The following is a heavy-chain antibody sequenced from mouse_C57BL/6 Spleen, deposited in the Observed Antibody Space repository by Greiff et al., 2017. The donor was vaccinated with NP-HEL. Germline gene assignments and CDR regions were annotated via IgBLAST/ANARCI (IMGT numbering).Heavy chain of an antibody. V-gene: IGHV1-64*01. CDR1: GYTFTSYW. CDR2: IHPNSGST. J-gene: IGHJ4*01. CDR3: ARSYYGSSYAMDY. Sequence: QVQLQQSGAELVKPGASVKLSCKASGYTFTSYWMHWVKQRPGQGLEWIGMIHPNSGSTNYNEKFKSKATLTVDKSSSTAYMQLSSLTSEDSAVYYCARSYYGSSYAMDYWGQGTSVTVSS. D-gene: IGHD2-10*01.